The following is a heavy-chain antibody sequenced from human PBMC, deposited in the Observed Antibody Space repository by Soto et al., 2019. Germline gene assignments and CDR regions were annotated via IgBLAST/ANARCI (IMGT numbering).Heavy chain of an antibody. CDR3: TTDSPSHYDFWSGAGYYYYGMDV. CDR1: GFTFSNAW. D-gene: IGHD3-3*01. V-gene: IGHV3-15*01. CDR2: IKSKTDGGTT. Sequence: NPGGSLRLSCAASGFTFSNAWMTWVRLAPGKGLEWVGLIKSKTDGGTTDYAAPVKGRFTISRDDSKNTLYLQMNSLKTEDTAVYYCTTDSPSHYDFWSGAGYYYYGMDVWGQGTTVTVSS. J-gene: IGHJ6*02.